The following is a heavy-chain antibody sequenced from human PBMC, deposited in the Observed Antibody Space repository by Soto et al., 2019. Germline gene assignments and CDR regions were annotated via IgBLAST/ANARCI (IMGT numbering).Heavy chain of an antibody. CDR3: ARVAAAPWFDP. CDR2: IYANGNS. CDR1: GGSISSYY. Sequence: PAETLSLTCTVSGGSISSYYWSWIRQPAGKGLEWIGRIYANGNSDYNPSLKSRVTVSIDTFKNQCALKVASVNGADTAVYYCARVAAAPWFDPWGQGTLVTVSS. J-gene: IGHJ5*02. V-gene: IGHV4-4*07.